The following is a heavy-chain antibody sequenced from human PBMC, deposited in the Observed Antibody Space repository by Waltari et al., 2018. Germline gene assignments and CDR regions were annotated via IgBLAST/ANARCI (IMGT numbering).Heavy chain of an antibody. Sequence: QVQLQESGPGLVKPSETLSLTCTVSGGSISSHYWSWIRQPPGKGLEWIGYIYYSGSTNYNPSLKSRVTISVDTSKNQFSLKLSSVTAADTAVYYCARDGGASSIAARPPYYYYYGLDVWGQGTTVTVSS. CDR2: IYYSGST. D-gene: IGHD6-6*01. J-gene: IGHJ6*02. V-gene: IGHV4-59*11. CDR1: GGSISSHY. CDR3: ARDGGASSIAARPPYYYYYGLDV.